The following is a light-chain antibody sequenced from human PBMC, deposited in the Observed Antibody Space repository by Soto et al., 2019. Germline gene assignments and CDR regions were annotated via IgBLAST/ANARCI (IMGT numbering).Light chain of an antibody. J-gene: IGKJ4*01. CDR2: AAS. CDR1: QGISSY. CDR3: QQLHSYPLT. V-gene: IGKV1-9*01. Sequence: IQLTQSPSSLSASVGDRVTITCRASQGISSYLAWYQQNPGKAPKLLIYAASTLQSGVPSRFSGSGSGTDFTLTISSLQPEDFATYYCQQLHSYPLTFGGGTKVEIK.